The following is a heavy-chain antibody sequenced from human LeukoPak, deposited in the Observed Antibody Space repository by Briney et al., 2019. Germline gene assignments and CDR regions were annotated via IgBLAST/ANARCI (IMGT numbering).Heavy chain of an antibody. V-gene: IGHV4-59*11. CDR2: ISYSGST. CDR3: ARDQISINALDM. Sequence: SETLSLTCTVSGASISGHYLTWIRHAPGKGLEWIGYISYSGSTNYNPSLKSRVTISVDTSKNLFSLKLRSVTAADTAVYYCARDQISINALDMWGQGTILIVSS. CDR1: GASISGHY. J-gene: IGHJ3*02. D-gene: IGHD1-14*01.